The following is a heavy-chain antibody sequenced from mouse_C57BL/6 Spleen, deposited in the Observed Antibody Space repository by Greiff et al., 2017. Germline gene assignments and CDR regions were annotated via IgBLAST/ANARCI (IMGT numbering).Heavy chain of an antibody. CDR3: ARYRIYYYGSRWDYAMDY. Sequence: EVMLVESGGGLVQPGGSLSLSCAASGFTFTDYYMSWVRQPPGKALEWLGFIRNKANGYTTEYSASVKGRFTISRDNSQSILYLQMNALRAEDSATYYCARYRIYYYGSRWDYAMDYWGQGTSVTVSS. J-gene: IGHJ4*01. CDR2: IRNKANGYTT. CDR1: GFTFTDYY. D-gene: IGHD1-1*01. V-gene: IGHV7-3*01.